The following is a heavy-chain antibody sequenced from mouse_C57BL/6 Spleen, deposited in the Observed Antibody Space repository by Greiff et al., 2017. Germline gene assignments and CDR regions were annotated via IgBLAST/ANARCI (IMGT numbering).Heavy chain of an antibody. Sequence: EVKLVESEGGLVQPGSSMKLSCTASGFTFSDYYMAWVRQVPEKGLEWVANINYDGSSTYYLDSLKSRFIISRDNAKNILYLQMSSLKSEDTATYYCARSLSYYSNYDYFDYWGQGTTLTVSS. D-gene: IGHD2-5*01. CDR1: GFTFSDYY. V-gene: IGHV5-16*01. J-gene: IGHJ2*01. CDR2: INYDGSST. CDR3: ARSLSYYSNYDYFDY.